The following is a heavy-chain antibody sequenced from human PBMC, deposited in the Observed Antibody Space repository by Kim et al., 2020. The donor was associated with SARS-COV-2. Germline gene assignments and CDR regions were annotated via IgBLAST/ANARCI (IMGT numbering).Heavy chain of an antibody. D-gene: IGHD3-16*01. V-gene: IGHV3-7*01. Sequence: SAKYYVDSVKGRFTISRDNAKNSLYLQMNSRRAEDTAVYYCETHGGAGDYWGQGTLVTVSS. CDR3: ETHGGAGDY. J-gene: IGHJ4*02. CDR2: SAK.